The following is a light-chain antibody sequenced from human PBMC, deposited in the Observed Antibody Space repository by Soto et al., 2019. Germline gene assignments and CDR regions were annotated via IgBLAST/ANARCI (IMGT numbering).Light chain of an antibody. Sequence: EKVLKQTSACLSVLPRVRAIECRKASQSISDSLAWYQQKLGKAPRLLIHGASTLATGFPARLSGSGSGTDFTLTISSLETEDFGMYYCQQYSTSPPWTFGQGTKVDIK. CDR2: GAS. V-gene: IGKV3-15*01. CDR3: QQYSTSPPWT. J-gene: IGKJ1*01. CDR1: QSISDS.